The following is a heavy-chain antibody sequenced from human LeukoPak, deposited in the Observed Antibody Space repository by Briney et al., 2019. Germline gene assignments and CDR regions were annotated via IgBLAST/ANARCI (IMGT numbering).Heavy chain of an antibody. D-gene: IGHD6-19*01. V-gene: IGHV3-74*01. CDR3: ARDQGPSSVAVFDY. Sequence: GGSLRLSCAASGFTFSTYWMHWVRQAPGKGLVWVSRINKDGSGTNYADSVKGRFTISRDNAKNTLYLQMNSLRAEDTAVYYCARDQGPSSVAVFDYWGQGTLVTVSS. CDR2: INKDGSGT. CDR1: GFTFSTYW. J-gene: IGHJ4*02.